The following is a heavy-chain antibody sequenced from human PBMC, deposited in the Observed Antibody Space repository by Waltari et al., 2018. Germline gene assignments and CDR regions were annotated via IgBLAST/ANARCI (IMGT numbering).Heavy chain of an antibody. CDR3: ARLNDRILRWFDT. V-gene: IGHV5-51*01. Sequence: EVQLVQSGADVKKPGESLKISCKGSGYSFTNYWNGWVRQMPGKGLEWMGIIYPGDSNIRYSPSFQGQVTISADKSISTAYLQWSSLKASDTAMYYCARLNDRILRWFDTWGQGTLVTVSS. J-gene: IGHJ5*02. CDR1: GYSFTNYW. CDR2: IYPGDSNI. D-gene: IGHD2-15*01.